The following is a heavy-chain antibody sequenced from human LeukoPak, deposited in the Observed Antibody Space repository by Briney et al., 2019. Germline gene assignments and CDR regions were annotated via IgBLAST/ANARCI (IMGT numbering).Heavy chain of an antibody. D-gene: IGHD5-18*01. V-gene: IGHV1-69*13. CDR2: IIPIFGTA. J-gene: IGHJ4*02. CDR3: ARDSTGYSYGPYYFDY. Sequence: SVKVSCKASGGTFSSYAISWVRQAPGQGLEWMGGIIPIFGTANYAQKFLGRVTITADESTSTAYMELSSLRSEDTAVYYCARDSTGYSYGPYYFDYWGQGTLVTVSS. CDR1: GGTFSSYA.